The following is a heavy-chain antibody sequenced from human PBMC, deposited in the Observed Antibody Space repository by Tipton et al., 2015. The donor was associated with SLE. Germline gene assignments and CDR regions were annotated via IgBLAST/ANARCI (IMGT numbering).Heavy chain of an antibody. D-gene: IGHD5-18*01. Sequence: TLSLTCTVSGGSITSSSCYWGWIRQPPGKGLEWVGSMYHSGSTYYNPSLKSRVTMSADTSKNQFSLRLSSVTAADTAVYHCARHKWIRIIDAFDSWGQGTLVTAS. CDR1: GGSITSSSCY. CDR2: MYHSGST. J-gene: IGHJ3*02. V-gene: IGHV4-39*07. CDR3: ARHKWIRIIDAFDS.